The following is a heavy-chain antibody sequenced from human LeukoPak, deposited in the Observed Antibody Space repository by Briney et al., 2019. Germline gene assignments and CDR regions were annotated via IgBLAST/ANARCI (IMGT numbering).Heavy chain of an antibody. CDR2: MNPNSGNT. D-gene: IGHD5-18*01. CDR3: ARPANSYGYDRTFDI. CDR1: GYTFTSYY. J-gene: IGHJ3*02. V-gene: IGHV1-8*02. Sequence: GASVKVSCKASGYTFTSYYMHWVRQAPGQGLEWMGWMNPNSGNTGYAQKFQGRVTMTRNTSISTAYMELSSLRSEDTAVYYCARPANSYGYDRTFDIWGQGTMVTVSS.